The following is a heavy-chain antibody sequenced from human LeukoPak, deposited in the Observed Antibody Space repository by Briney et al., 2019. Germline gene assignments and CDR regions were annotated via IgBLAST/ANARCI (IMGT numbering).Heavy chain of an antibody. CDR3: ARGGGSYFHFDY. CDR2: IYYSGST. Sequence: SETLSLTCTVSVGSISSYCWSWIRQHPGKGLEWIGYIYYSGSTNYNPSLKSRVTISVDTSKNQFSLKLSSVTAADTAVYYCARGGGSYFHFDYWGQGTLVTVSS. V-gene: IGHV4-59*01. J-gene: IGHJ4*02. D-gene: IGHD1-26*01. CDR1: VGSISSYC.